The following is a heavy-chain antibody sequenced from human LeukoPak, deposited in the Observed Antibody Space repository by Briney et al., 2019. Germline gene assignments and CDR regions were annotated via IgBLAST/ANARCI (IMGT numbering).Heavy chain of an antibody. J-gene: IGHJ4*02. V-gene: IGHV4-59*11. CDR1: GGSISGHY. CDR2: FYGSGST. Sequence: SETLSLTCTVSGGSISGHYWSWIRQPPGKGLEWIGNFYGSGSTNSNPSLNSRVTISVDTFNNQLSLKLSSVTAADTAVYYCARARGYSVFDYWGQGALVTVSS. CDR3: ARARGYSVFDY. D-gene: IGHD5/OR15-5a*01.